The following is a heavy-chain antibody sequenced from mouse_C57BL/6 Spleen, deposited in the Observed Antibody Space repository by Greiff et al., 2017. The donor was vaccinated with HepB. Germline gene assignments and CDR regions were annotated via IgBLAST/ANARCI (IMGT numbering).Heavy chain of an antibody. V-gene: IGHV1-62-2*01. D-gene: IGHD2-5*01. CDR1: GYTFTEYT. J-gene: IGHJ1*03. Sequence: QVHVKQSGAELVKPGASVKLSCKASGYTFTEYTIHWVKQRSGQGLEWIGWFYPGSGSIKYNEKFKDKATLTADKSSSTVYMELSRLTSEDSAVYFCARHEDYYSNYLWYFDVWGTGTTVTVSS. CDR3: ARHEDYYSNYLWYFDV. CDR2: FYPGSGSI.